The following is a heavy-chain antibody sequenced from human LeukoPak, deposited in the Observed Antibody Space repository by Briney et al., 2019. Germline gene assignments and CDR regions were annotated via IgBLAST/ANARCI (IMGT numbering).Heavy chain of an antibody. CDR3: ARTRGYSYGYVDYGMDV. Sequence: PSETLSLTCAVYGGSFSGYYWSWIRQPPGKGLEWIGEINHNGSTNYNPSLKSRVTISVDTSKNQFSLKLSSVTAADTAVYYCARTRGYSYGYVDYGMDVWGKGTTVTVSS. J-gene: IGHJ6*04. V-gene: IGHV4-34*01. CDR1: GGSFSGYY. D-gene: IGHD5-18*01. CDR2: INHNGST.